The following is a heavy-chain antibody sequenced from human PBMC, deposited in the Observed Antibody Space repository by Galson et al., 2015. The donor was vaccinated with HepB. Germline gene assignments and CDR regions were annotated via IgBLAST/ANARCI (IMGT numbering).Heavy chain of an antibody. CDR3: AREYCSSTSCYFDY. CDR1: GFTFSSYS. CDR2: ISSSSSYI. D-gene: IGHD2-2*01. V-gene: IGHV3-21*01. Sequence: SLRLSCAASGFTFSSYSMNWVRQAPGKGLEWVSSISSSSSYIYYADSVKGRFTISRDNAKNSLYLQMNSLRAEDTAVYYCAREYCSSTSCYFDYWGQGTLVTVSS. J-gene: IGHJ4*02.